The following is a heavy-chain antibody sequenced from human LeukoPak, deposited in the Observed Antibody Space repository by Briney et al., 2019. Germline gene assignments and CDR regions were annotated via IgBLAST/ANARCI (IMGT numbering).Heavy chain of an antibody. D-gene: IGHD5-12*01. CDR2: ISSSGTTI. CDR1: GFTFRTYE. V-gene: IGHV3-48*03. Sequence: GGALRLSCAASGFTFRTYEMNWVRQAPGKGLEWVSYISSSGTTIYYADSVRGRFTISRDNAKNSLYLQMNSLRAADTAVYYCARLVGATNFDYWGRGTLVTVS. CDR3: ARLVGATNFDY. J-gene: IGHJ4*02.